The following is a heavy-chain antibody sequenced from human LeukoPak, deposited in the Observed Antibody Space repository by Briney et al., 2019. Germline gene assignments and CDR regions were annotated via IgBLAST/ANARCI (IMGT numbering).Heavy chain of an antibody. Sequence: ASVKVSCKASGYTFTSYYMHWVRQAPGQGLEWMGIINPSGGSTSYAQKFQGRVTVTRDTSTSTVYMELSSLRSEDTAVYYCAREECSNGGSCYRDYYYYYGMDVWGQGTTVTVSS. V-gene: IGHV1-46*01. CDR2: INPSGGST. D-gene: IGHD2-15*01. J-gene: IGHJ6*02. CDR3: AREECSNGGSCYRDYYYYYGMDV. CDR1: GYTFTSYY.